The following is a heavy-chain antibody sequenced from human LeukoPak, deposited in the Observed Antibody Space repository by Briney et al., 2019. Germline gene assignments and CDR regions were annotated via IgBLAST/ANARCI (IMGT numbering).Heavy chain of an antibody. CDR1: GYTFTRYG. Sequence: ASVKVSCKASGYTFTRYGINWVRQAPGQGLEWVGRISVYNDATSYAQKLQGRVSLTTDPSTNTAYMELNSLRSDDTAIYYCARRTLDSSGYVFGHQTEPFYFDFWGQGTLVTVSS. CDR3: ARRTLDSSGYVFGHQTEPFYFDF. D-gene: IGHD3-22*01. CDR2: ISVYNDAT. J-gene: IGHJ4*02. V-gene: IGHV1-18*01.